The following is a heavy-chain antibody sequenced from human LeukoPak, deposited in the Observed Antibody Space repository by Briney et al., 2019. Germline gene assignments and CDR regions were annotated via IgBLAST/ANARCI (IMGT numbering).Heavy chain of an antibody. CDR1: GFTFSNSW. CDR3: AGGDRNGWYFYY. Sequence: PGGSLRLSCEASGFTFSNSWMTWVRQTPGKGLEWVAVISYDGSNKYYADSVKGRFTISRDNSKNSLYLQMSSLRAEDTALYLCAGGDRNGWYFYYWGQGTLVTVSS. J-gene: IGHJ4*02. V-gene: IGHV3-30*03. D-gene: IGHD6-19*01. CDR2: ISYDGSNK.